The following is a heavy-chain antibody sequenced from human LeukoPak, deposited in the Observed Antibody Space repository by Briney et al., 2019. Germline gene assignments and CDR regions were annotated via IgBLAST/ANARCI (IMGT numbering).Heavy chain of an antibody. CDR1: GFTFSSYA. V-gene: IGHV3-23*01. J-gene: IGHJ4*02. CDR2: ISGSGGST. CDR3: AKALRRSCTNGVCTGY. Sequence: GGSLRLSCAASGFTFSSYAMSWVRQAPGKGLEWVSAISGSGGSTYYADSVKGRFTISRDNSKNTLYLQMNSLRAEDTAVYYCAKALRRSCTNGVCTGYWGQGTLVTVSS. D-gene: IGHD2-8*01.